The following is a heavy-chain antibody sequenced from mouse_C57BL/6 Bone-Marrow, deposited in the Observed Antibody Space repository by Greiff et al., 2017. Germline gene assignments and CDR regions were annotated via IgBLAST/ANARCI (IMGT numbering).Heavy chain of an antibody. CDR1: GYTFTSYD. J-gene: IGHJ2*01. CDR3: ARDYGSSFYYFDY. V-gene: IGHV1-85*01. CDR2: IYPRDGST. D-gene: IGHD1-1*01. Sequence: QVQLQQSGPELVKPGASVKLSCKASGYTFTSYDINWVKQRPGQGLEWIGWIYPRDGSTKYTEKFKGKATFTVDTSSSTAYMELHSLTSEDSAVYFCARDYGSSFYYFDYWGQGTTLTVSS.